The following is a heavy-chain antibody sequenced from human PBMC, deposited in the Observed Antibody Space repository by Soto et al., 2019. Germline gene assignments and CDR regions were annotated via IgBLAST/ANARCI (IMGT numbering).Heavy chain of an antibody. J-gene: IGHJ4*02. Sequence: QVQLQESGPGLVRPSESLSLTCNVSGGSMTTGSYFWSWIRQPPGKGLEWIGYVFRSGSINYSPSFKSRVTISIATSKNQFSLMLKSVTAADTAVYFCARARNTYFDYWGQGALVTVSS. CDR3: ARARNTYFDY. D-gene: IGHD1-1*01. CDR1: GGSMTTGSYF. CDR2: VFRSGSI. V-gene: IGHV4-61*01.